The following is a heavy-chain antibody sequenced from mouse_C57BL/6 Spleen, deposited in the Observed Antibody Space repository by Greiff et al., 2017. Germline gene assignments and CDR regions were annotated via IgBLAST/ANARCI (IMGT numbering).Heavy chain of an antibody. J-gene: IGHJ4*01. CDR2: IINKANGYTT. CDR1: GFTFTDYY. D-gene: IGHD2-12*01. Sequence: EVKLVASGGGLVQPGGSLSLSCAASGFTFTDYYMSWVRQPPGKALEWLGFIINKANGYTTEYSASVKGRFTISRDNSQSILYLQMNALRAEDSATYYCARYVRLYGAMDYWSQGTSVTVSS. V-gene: IGHV7-3*01. CDR3: ARYVRLYGAMDY.